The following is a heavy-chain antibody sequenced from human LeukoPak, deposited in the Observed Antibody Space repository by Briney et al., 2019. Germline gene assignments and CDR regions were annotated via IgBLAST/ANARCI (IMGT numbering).Heavy chain of an antibody. D-gene: IGHD4-17*01. CDR3: ARDLGMRYGDYGNWFDP. Sequence: PGGSLRLSCAASGFTFSAYVMHWVRQAPGKGLEWVAILWYDGSNEYYADSVKGRFTISRDNSKNTLYLQMNSLRAEDTAVYYCARDLGMRYGDYGNWFDPWGQGTLVTVSS. V-gene: IGHV3-30*02. CDR2: LWYDGSNE. J-gene: IGHJ5*02. CDR1: GFTFSAYV.